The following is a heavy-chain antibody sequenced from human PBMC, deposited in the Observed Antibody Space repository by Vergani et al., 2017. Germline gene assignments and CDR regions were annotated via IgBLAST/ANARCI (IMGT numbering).Heavy chain of an antibody. CDR2: IYSSGST. Sequence: QVQLQESGPGLVKPSETLSLTCTVSGGSISSYYRSWIRQPPGKGLGWIGEIYSSGSTHYNPSLKRRVTISVDTSKNQFSLQLSSVTAADTAVYYCARGGRFLEWLKHYYYYMYVWGKGTTVTVS. CDR3: ARGGRFLEWLKHYYYYMYV. CDR1: GGSISSYY. J-gene: IGHJ6*03. V-gene: IGHV4-59*01. D-gene: IGHD3-3*01.